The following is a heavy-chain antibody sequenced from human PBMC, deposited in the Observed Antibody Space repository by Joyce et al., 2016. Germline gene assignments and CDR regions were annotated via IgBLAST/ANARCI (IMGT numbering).Heavy chain of an antibody. CDR3: ARDGRSGGGDY. V-gene: IGHV3-48*01. Sequence: AGSGFIFSNYGINWVRQVPGKGLEWVSYIGSSGSIKQYADSVEGRFTISRDNGKNSLYLQMNSLRAEDTAVYYCARDGRSGGGDYWGQGNLVTVSS. CDR1: GFIFSNYG. J-gene: IGHJ4*02. CDR2: IGSSGSIK. D-gene: IGHD2-15*01.